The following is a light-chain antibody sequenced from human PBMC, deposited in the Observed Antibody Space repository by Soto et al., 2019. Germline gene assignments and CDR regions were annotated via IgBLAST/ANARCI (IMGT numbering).Light chain of an antibody. J-gene: IGLJ1*01. Sequence: QAVVTQPPSVSGAPGQRVTISCTGSSSNIGAGYDVHWYQQLPGTAPKLLIYGNSNRPSWVPARFSGSKSGTSASLAITGLQAEDEADSYCQSFDSSLSGYVFGTGTKLTVL. CDR2: GNS. V-gene: IGLV1-40*01. CDR1: SSNIGAGYD. CDR3: QSFDSSLSGYV.